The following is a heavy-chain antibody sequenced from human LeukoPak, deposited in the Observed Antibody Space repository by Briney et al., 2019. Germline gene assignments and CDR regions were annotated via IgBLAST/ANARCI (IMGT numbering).Heavy chain of an antibody. CDR3: ARVSPNTVTTLQYFDY. J-gene: IGHJ4*02. V-gene: IGHV3-48*03. D-gene: IGHD4-17*01. CDR2: ISSSGSTI. Sequence: PGGSLRLSCAASGFTFSSYEMNWVRQAPGKGLEWVSYISSSGSTIYYGDSVKGRFTISRDNAKNSLYLQMNSLRAEDTAVYYCARVSPNTVTTLQYFDYWGQGTLVTVSS. CDR1: GFTFSSYE.